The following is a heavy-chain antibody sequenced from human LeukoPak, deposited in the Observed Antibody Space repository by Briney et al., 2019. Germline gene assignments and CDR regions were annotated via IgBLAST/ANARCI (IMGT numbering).Heavy chain of an antibody. CDR3: AKPSGSGVDY. D-gene: IGHD1-26*01. CDR2: IYSGGNT. CDR1: GFSVSSNY. V-gene: IGHV3-53*05. J-gene: IGHJ4*02. Sequence: GGSLRLSCAASGFSVSSNYMSWVRQTPGKGLECVSLIYSGGNTYYADSVKGRFTISRDNSKNTLYLQMNSLRLEDMAVYYCAKPSGSGVDYWGRGTRVTVSS.